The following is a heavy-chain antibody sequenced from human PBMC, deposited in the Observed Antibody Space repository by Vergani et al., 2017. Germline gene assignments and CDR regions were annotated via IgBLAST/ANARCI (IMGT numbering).Heavy chain of an antibody. CDR1: GFTFSSYA. CDR3: ARDGDYYYVWGSYRLTRYYYYYMDV. CDR2: ISYDGSNK. V-gene: IGHV3-30-3*01. Sequence: QVQLVESGGGVVQPGRSLRLSCAASGFTFSSYAMHWVRQAPGKGLEWVAVISYDGSNKYYANSVKGRFTISRDNSKTTQYLQMNSQRDEDTAVYYCARDGDYYYVWGSYRLTRYYYYYMDVWGKGTTVTVSS. J-gene: IGHJ6*03. D-gene: IGHD3-16*02.